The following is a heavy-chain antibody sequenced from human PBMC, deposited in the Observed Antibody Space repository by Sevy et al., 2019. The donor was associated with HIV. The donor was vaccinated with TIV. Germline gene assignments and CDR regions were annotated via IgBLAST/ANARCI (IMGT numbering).Heavy chain of an antibody. V-gene: IGHV3-9*01. Sequence: GGSLRLSCAASGFPFNDHAMHWVRQVPGKGLEWVSGVSWNSRYIGYADSVKGRFTISRDNARHFLYLEMNSLRAEDTAVYYSARSDYIDYWGQGTLVTVSS. CDR2: VSWNSRYI. J-gene: IGHJ4*02. CDR1: GFPFNDHA. CDR3: ARSDYIDY.